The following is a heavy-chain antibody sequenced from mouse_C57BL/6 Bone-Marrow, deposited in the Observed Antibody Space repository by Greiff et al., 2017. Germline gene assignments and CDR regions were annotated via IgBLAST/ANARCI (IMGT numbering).Heavy chain of an antibody. Sequence: EVQGVESGGGLVQPGGSLKLSCAASGFTFSDYGMAWVRQAPRKGPEWVAFISNLAYSIYYADTVTGRFTISRENAKNTLYLEMSSLRSEDTAMYYCAREGVLRSYAMDYWGQGTSVTVSS. J-gene: IGHJ4*01. D-gene: IGHD1-1*01. CDR3: AREGVLRSYAMDY. CDR2: ISNLAYSI. CDR1: GFTFSDYG. V-gene: IGHV5-15*01.